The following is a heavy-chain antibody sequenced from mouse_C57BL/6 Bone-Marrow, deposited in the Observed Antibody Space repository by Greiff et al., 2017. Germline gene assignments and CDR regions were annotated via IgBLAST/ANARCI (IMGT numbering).Heavy chain of an antibody. CDR3: ARSETTAFYAMDY. V-gene: IGHV1-64*01. Sequence: QVQLQQPGAELVKPGASVKLSCKASGYTFTSYWMHWVKQRPGQGLEWIGLIHPNSGSNNYNEKFKSKATLTVDKSSSTAYMQLSSLTSEDSAVYYCARSETTAFYAMDYWGQGTSVTVSS. D-gene: IGHD1-2*01. CDR2: IHPNSGSN. J-gene: IGHJ4*01. CDR1: GYTFTSYW.